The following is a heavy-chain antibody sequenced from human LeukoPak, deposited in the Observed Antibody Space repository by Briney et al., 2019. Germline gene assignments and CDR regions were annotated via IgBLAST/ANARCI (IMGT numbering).Heavy chain of an antibody. CDR3: GRWSPDPNDS. J-gene: IGHJ4*02. Sequence: GASVKVSCKASGYTFINHGISRVRQAPGQGLEWMGWVSAYNGRTEYAQKFQDRVTMTTDTSTTTGYMELRSLRSDDTAVYFCGRWSPDPNDSWGQGTLVTVSS. CDR2: VSAYNGRT. CDR1: GYTFINHG. V-gene: IGHV1-18*01. D-gene: IGHD3-3*01.